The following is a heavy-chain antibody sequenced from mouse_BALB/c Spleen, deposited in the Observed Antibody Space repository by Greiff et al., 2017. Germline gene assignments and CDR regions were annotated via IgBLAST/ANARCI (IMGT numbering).Heavy chain of an antibody. CDR2: ISCYNGAT. D-gene: IGHD1-1*02. V-gene: IGHV1S34*01. CDR3: ARRSRYDYYAMDY. CDR1: GYSFTGYY. Sequence: LVKPGASVKISCKASGYSFTGYYMHWVKQSHGKSLEWIGYISCYNGATSYNQKFKGKATFTVDTSSSTAYMQFNSLTSEDSAVYYCARRSRYDYYAMDYWGQGTSVTVSS. J-gene: IGHJ4*01.